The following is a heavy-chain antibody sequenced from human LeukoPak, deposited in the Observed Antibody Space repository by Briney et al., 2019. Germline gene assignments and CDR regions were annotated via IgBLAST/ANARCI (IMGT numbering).Heavy chain of an antibody. CDR1: GGTFSSYA. CDR3: AREGVIAAAIFDY. V-gene: IGHV1-69*13. D-gene: IGHD6-13*01. Sequence: ASVKVSCTASGGTFSSYAISWVRQAPGQGLEWMGGIIPIFGTANYAQKFQGRVTITADESTSTAYVELSSLRSEDTAVYYCAREGVIAAAIFDYWGQGTLVTVSS. J-gene: IGHJ4*02. CDR2: IIPIFGTA.